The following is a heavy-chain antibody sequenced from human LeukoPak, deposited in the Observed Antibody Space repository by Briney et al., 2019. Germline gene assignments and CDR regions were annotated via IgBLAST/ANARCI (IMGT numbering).Heavy chain of an antibody. CDR2: ISSSSSYI. CDR3: ARDPYSSGWYGDEIDI. CDR1: GFTFSDYY. V-gene: IGHV3-11*06. Sequence: GGSLRLSCAASGFTFSDYYMSWIRQAPGKGLEWVSSISSSSSYIYYADSVKGRFTISRDNAKNSLYLQMNSLRAEDTAVYYCARDPYSSGWYGDEIDIWGQGTMVTVSS. J-gene: IGHJ3*02. D-gene: IGHD6-19*01.